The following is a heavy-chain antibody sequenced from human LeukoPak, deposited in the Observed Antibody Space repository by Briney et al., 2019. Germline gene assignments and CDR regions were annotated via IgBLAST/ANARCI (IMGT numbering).Heavy chain of an antibody. CDR3: ARGSPDYDILRRNADAFNI. D-gene: IGHD3-9*01. Sequence: PSETLSLTCSVSSGSISSTTYYWGWIRQPPGKGLEWIGSIYFSGSTYYNPSLKSRVTISVDTSKNQFSLRMSSVTAADTAMYYCARGSPDYDILRRNADAFNIWGQGTMVTVSS. CDR1: SGSISSTTYY. J-gene: IGHJ3*02. V-gene: IGHV4-39*01. CDR2: IYFSGST.